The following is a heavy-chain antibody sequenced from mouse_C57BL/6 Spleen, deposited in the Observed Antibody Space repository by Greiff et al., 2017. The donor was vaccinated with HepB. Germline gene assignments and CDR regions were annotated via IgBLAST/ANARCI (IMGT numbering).Heavy chain of an antibody. CDR3: ARSDWDGAFDY. D-gene: IGHD4-1*01. CDR1: GYAFSSSW. Sequence: VKLMESGPELVKPGASVKISCKASGYAFSSSWMNWVKQRPGKGLEWIGRIYPGDGDTNYNGKFKGKATLTADKSPSTAYMQLSSLTSEDSAVYFCARSDWDGAFDYWGKGTTLTVSS. CDR2: IYPGDGDT. V-gene: IGHV1-82*01. J-gene: IGHJ2*01.